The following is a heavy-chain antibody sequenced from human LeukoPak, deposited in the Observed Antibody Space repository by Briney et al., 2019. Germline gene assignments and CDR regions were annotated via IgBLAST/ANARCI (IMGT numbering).Heavy chain of an antibody. V-gene: IGHV4-34*01. CDR3: ARTPTARTPFNY. CDR2: INHSGST. CDR1: GGSFSGYY. D-gene: IGHD4-17*01. J-gene: IGHJ4*02. Sequence: NPSETLSLTCAVYGGSFSGYYWSWIRQPPGKGLEWIGEINHSGSTNYNPSLKSRVTISVDTSKNQFSLKLSSVTAADTAVYYCARTPTARTPFNYWGQGTLVTVSS.